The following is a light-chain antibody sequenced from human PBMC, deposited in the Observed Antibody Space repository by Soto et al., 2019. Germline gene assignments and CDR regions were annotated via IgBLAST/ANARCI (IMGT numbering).Light chain of an antibody. V-gene: IGKV3-20*01. CDR2: GAS. Sequence: ESVLTYSPATLALAPLYRSPFSFICIQSVISSYLAWYQQKPGQAPRLLIYGASSRATCIPDRFSGSGSGTDFTLTIRRLEPEDFAVYYCRQYGRSLGFACGGGNTGAIK. J-gene: IGKJ4*01. CDR1: QSVISSY. CDR3: RQYGRSLGFA.